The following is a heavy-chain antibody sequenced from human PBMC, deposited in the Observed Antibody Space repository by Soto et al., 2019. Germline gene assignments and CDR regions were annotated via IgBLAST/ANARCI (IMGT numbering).Heavy chain of an antibody. CDR3: ARAVRTGTRALYYDGMDG. D-gene: IGHD1-1*01. CDR1: GFTFSSYA. V-gene: IGHV3-23*01. J-gene: IGHJ6*02. Sequence: GGSLRLSCAASGFTFSSYAMSWVRQAPGKGLEWVSAISGSGGSTYYADSVKGRFTISRDNAKNSLFLQINSLRAEDTAVYYCARAVRTGTRALYYDGMDGWGQGTTVTVSS. CDR2: ISGSGGST.